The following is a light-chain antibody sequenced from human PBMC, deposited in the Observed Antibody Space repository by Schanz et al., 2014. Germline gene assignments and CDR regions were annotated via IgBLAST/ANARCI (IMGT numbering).Light chain of an antibody. CDR2: EVS. V-gene: IGLV2-14*01. Sequence: QSALTQPASVSGSPGQSITISCTGTSSDVGGYNFVSWYQQHPGKVPKLMIYEVSNRPSGVSNRFSGSKSGNTASLTISGLQAEDEADYYCSSYAGSNNVVFGGGTKLTVL. J-gene: IGLJ2*01. CDR1: SSDVGGYNF. CDR3: SSYAGSNNVV.